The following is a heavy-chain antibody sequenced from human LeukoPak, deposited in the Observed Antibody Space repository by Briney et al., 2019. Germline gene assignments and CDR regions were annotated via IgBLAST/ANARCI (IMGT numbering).Heavy chain of an antibody. CDR3: ARYRGASGYHFDY. D-gene: IGHD5-12*01. J-gene: IGHJ4*02. CDR2: IYHSGGT. CDR1: AGSISSGSW. Sequence: PSETLSLTCAVSAGSISSGSWWNWVRQPPGKGLEWIGEIYHSGGTNYNPSLKSRVTISLDKSKNQFSLKLYSVTAADTAVYYCARYRGASGYHFDYWGQGTLVTVSS. V-gene: IGHV4-4*02.